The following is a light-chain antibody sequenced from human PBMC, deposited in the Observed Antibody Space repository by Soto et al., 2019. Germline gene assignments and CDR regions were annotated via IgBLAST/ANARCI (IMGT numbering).Light chain of an antibody. CDR2: WAS. CDR1: QSLLYSPNNKNY. V-gene: IGKV4-1*01. Sequence: DIVMTQSPDSLAVSLGERATIDCKSSQSLLYSPNNKNYLAWYQQKPGQPPKLLIYWASTRESGLPDRVTGRGYGTDFTLTISSLQAEDVAGYHCQQYYDARKTFGRGNKVEIK. CDR3: QQYYDARKT. J-gene: IGKJ1*01.